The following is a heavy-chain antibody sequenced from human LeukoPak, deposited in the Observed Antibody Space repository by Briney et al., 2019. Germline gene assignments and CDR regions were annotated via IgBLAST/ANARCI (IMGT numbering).Heavy chain of an antibody. D-gene: IGHD3-3*01. V-gene: IGHV1-69*04. Sequence: ASVKVSCKASGGTFSSYAISWVRQAPGQGLEWMGRIIPILGIANYAQKFQGRVTITADKSTSTAYMELSSLRSEDTAVYYCARDYFGVVSNWSDPWGQGTLVTVSS. J-gene: IGHJ5*02. CDR1: GGTFSSYA. CDR2: IIPILGIA. CDR3: ARDYFGVVSNWSDP.